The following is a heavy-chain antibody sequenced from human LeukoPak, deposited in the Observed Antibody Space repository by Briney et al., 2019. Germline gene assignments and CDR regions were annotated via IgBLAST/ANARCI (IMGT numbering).Heavy chain of an antibody. D-gene: IGHD3-10*01. CDR2: ISSDGSNT. CDR1: GSTFSTYY. V-gene: IGHV3-74*01. J-gene: IGHJ4*02. Sequence: GGSLRLSCAASGSTFSTYYMYWVRQAPGKGLVWVSRISSDGSNTNYADSVKGRFTISRDNAENTLYLQMNSLRADDTAVYFCARAHDYKGDYWGQGTLVTVSS. CDR3: ARAHDYKGDY.